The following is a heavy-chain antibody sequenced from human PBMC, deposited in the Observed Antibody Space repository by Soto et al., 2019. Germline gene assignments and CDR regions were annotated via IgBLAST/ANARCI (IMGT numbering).Heavy chain of an antibody. J-gene: IGHJ6*02. Sequence: QVQLVQSGDEVRKPGSSVKVSCKASGYIFVNYGIAWVRQAPGQGLEWMGWISPYSGNTHYASKVQGRLPMTTDPSTRTAYLGLGGLTSDGTAGYYCAMVDNYVTPTPQDVWGQGTTVTVSS. CDR1: GYIFVNYG. D-gene: IGHD3-16*01. CDR2: ISPYSGNT. V-gene: IGHV1-18*01. CDR3: AMVDNYVTPTPQDV.